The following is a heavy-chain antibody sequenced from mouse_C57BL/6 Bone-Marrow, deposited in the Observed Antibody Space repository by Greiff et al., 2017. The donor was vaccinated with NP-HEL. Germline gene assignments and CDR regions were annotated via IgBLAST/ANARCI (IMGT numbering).Heavy chain of an antibody. Sequence: VQLQQSGAELVKPGASVKLSCKASGYTFTSYWMHWVKQRPGQGLEWIGMIHPNSGSTNYNEKFKSKATLTVDKSSSTAYMQLSSLTSEDSAVYYCARSPPRYFDGWGTGTTVTVSS. J-gene: IGHJ1*03. CDR1: GYTFTSYW. CDR3: ARSPPRYFDG. CDR2: IHPNSGST. V-gene: IGHV1-64*01.